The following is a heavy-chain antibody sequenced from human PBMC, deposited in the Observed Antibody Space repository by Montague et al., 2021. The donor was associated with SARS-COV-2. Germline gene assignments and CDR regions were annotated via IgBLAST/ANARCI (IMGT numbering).Heavy chain of an antibody. J-gene: IGHJ4*02. CDR3: AKGFTSWPRGLFDY. V-gene: IGHV3-23*01. D-gene: IGHD2-2*01. CDR2: LSGSDDTP. CDR1: GFTLSSYA. Sequence: SLRLSCAASGFTLSSYALNLVRQAPGKGLEWVSSLSGSDDTPYYSYSXXVLFTISRDSYKNTLYLQMNRLRVEETAVSYCAKGFTSWPRGLFDYWGQGALVTVSS.